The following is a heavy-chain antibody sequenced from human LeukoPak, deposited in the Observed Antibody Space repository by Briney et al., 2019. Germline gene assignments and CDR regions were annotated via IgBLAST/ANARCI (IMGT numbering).Heavy chain of an antibody. CDR3: ARGSSSSSLIDY. Sequence: PSETLSLTCAVYGGSFSGYYWSWIRQPPGKGLEWIGEINHSGSTYYNPSLKSRVTISVDTSKNQFSLKLSSVTAADTAVYYCARGSSSSSLIDYWGQGTLVTVSS. CDR1: GGSFSGYY. J-gene: IGHJ4*02. D-gene: IGHD6-13*01. V-gene: IGHV4-34*01. CDR2: INHSGST.